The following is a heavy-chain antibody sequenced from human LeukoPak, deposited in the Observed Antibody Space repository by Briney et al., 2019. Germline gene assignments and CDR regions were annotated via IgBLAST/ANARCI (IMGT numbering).Heavy chain of an antibody. V-gene: IGHV1-46*01. CDR2: INPRGGST. Sequence: GASVKVSCKASGYTFTNYYIHWVRQGPGQGLEWMGIINPRGGSTNYAQKFQGRLTMTSDTSTSTVYMEVNSLRSEDTAVYYCARAGYSGYRFTGMDVWGKGTTVTVSS. J-gene: IGHJ6*04. D-gene: IGHD5-12*01. CDR3: ARAGYSGYRFTGMDV. CDR1: GYTFTNYY.